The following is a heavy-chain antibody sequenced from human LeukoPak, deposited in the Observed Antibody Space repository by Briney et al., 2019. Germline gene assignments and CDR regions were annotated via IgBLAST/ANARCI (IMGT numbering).Heavy chain of an antibody. D-gene: IGHD3-10*01. V-gene: IGHV3-23*01. J-gene: IGHJ6*03. CDR3: GRGSRETTMFYYYYMDV. CDR1: ALPFSDYA. CDR2: VSDSGSTT. Sequence: GRSLRPSCTASALPFSDYAMNWVRQAPGEGLEWVAGVSDSGSTTYSADSVKGRFTISRDDSKNTLYLHMNSLRVDDTAIYYCGRGSRETTMFYYYYMDVWGKGTTVIVSS.